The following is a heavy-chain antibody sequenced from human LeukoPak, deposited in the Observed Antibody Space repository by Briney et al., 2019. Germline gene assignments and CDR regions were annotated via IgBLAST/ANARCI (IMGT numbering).Heavy chain of an antibody. J-gene: IGHJ4*02. V-gene: IGHV3-7*03. CDR3: ARVIGVVSCPDY. CDR1: GFTFSSYW. D-gene: IGHD3-3*01. CDR2: IHLDGSEK. Sequence: PGGSLRLSCAASGFTFSSYWMSWVRQAPGKGLEWVANIHLDGSEKYYVDSVKGRFTISRDNAKNSLYLQMNSLRSEDAAVYYCARVIGVVSCPDYRDQGTLVTVSS.